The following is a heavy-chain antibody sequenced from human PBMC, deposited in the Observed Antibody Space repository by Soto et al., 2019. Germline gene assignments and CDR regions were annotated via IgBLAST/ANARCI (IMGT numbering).Heavy chain of an antibody. V-gene: IGHV3-23*01. CDR3: AKSSYYDFWSGYYTDFDY. D-gene: IGHD3-3*01. J-gene: IGHJ4*02. CDR2: ISGSGGST. Sequence: PGGSLSLTCTVSGYSINSGYIWGWVRQAPGEGLEWVSAISGSGGSTYYADSVKGRFTISRDNSKNTLYLQMNSLRAEDTAVYYCAKSSYYDFWSGYYTDFDYWRQGTLVTVSS. CDR1: GYSINSGYI.